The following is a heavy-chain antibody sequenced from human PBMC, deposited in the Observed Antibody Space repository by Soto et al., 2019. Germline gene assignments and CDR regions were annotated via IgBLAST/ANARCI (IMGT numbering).Heavy chain of an antibody. J-gene: IGHJ6*03. CDR1: GFTFSSYA. CDR3: ANDPYSGSIRCPNYYYYYYIDV. V-gene: IGHV3-23*01. CDR2: ISGSGGST. Sequence: GGSLRLSCAASGFTFSSYAMSWVRQAPGKGLEWVSAISGSGGSTYYADSVKGRFTISRDNSNNTLYLQMNDRRAEHTAVYDCANDPYSGSIRCPNYYYYYYIDVWGKVITVTVSS. D-gene: IGHD2-2*01.